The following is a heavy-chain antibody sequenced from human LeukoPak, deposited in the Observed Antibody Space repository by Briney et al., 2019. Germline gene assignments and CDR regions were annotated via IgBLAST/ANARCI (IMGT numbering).Heavy chain of an antibody. CDR1: GGSISSGGSY. CDR2: IYYSGST. D-gene: IGHD6-6*01. J-gene: IGHJ5*02. V-gene: IGHV4-31*03. Sequence: SQTLSLTCTVSGGSISSGGSYWSWIRQHPGKGLEWIGYIYYSGSTYYNPSLKSRVTISVDTSKNQFSLKLSSVTAADTAVYYCARVRRTGSSGIWFDPWGQGTLVTVSS. CDR3: ARVRRTGSSGIWFDP.